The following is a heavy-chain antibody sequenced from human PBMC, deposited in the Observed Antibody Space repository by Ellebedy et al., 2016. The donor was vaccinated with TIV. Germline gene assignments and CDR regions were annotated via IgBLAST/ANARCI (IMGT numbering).Heavy chain of an antibody. CDR2: IRGSGVST. V-gene: IGHV3-23*01. D-gene: IGHD2-2*02. CDR1: GFTFSSYA. Sequence: GGSLRLSXAASGFTFSSYAMSWVRQAPGKGLEWVSAIRGSGVSTYYADSVKGRFTISRDNSKNTLYLQMNGLRAEDTAVYYCAKDPGYCSSTSCYRYFQHWGQGTLVTVSS. CDR3: AKDPGYCSSTSCYRYFQH. J-gene: IGHJ1*01.